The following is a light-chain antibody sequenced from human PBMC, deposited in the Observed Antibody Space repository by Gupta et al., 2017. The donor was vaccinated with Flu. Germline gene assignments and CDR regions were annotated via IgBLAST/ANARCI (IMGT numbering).Light chain of an antibody. CDR1: SSDVGSFKY. V-gene: IGLV2-8*01. CDR2: EVN. Sequence: SALTQPPSASGSPGPSVTLSCTGTSSDVGSFKYVSWYQHHPGKGPKLIIYEVNKRPSGVPDRFSGSKAGNTASLTISGLQAEDEADYFCSSYGGRSNLLFGGGTKVTVL. CDR3: SSYGGRSNLL. J-gene: IGLJ2*01.